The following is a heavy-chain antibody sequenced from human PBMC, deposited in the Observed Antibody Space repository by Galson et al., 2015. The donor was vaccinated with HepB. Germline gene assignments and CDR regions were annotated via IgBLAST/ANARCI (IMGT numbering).Heavy chain of an antibody. J-gene: IGHJ4*02. Sequence: SLRLSCAASGFTFSSYGMHWVRQAPGKGLEWVAVISYDVSNKYYADTVKGRFTISRDNSKDTLYLQMNSLRAEDTAVYYCAKGLYYYVSSGYADYWGQGTLVTVSS. D-gene: IGHD3-22*01. CDR2: ISYDVSNK. CDR1: GFTFSSYG. CDR3: AKGLYYYVSSGYADY. V-gene: IGHV3-30*18.